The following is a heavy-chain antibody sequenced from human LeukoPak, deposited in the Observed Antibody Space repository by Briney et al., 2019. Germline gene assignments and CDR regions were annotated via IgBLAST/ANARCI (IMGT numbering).Heavy chain of an antibody. V-gene: IGHV1-2*02. CDR3: AKDLTSPGTFDY. CDR1: GYTFTGYY. Sequence: GASVKVSCKASGYTFTGYYMHWVRQAPGQGLEWMGWINPNSGGTNYAQKFQGRVTMTRDTSISTAYMELTRLTSDDTAVYYCAKDLTSPGTFDYWGQGTLVTVSS. D-gene: IGHD6-13*01. CDR2: INPNSGGT. J-gene: IGHJ4*02.